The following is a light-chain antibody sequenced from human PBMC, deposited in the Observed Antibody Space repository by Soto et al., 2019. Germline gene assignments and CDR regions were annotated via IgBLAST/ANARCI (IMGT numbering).Light chain of an antibody. CDR2: WAS. CDR3: QQYYRTPPT. J-gene: IGKJ1*01. CDR1: QSVLYSSNNKNY. V-gene: IGKV4-1*01. Sequence: VVTPSPYSLAVSLGERATINCKSSQSVLYSSNNKNYLAWYQQKPGQSPKLLIYWASTRESGVPDRFSGSGSGTDFTLTICSRQAEDVAVYYCQQYYRTPPTFGQGTKVDIK.